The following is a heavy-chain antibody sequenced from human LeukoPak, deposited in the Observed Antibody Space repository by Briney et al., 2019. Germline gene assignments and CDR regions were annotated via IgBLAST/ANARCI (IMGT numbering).Heavy chain of an antibody. CDR1: GFTFSSYA. Sequence: PGGSLRLSCAACGFTFSSYAVSGVREAPGKGGEWVSCFSGSCGSTYYSDSVNGRFTISRDNSKTTLYLQMNSLRAEDTAVYYCARGYSSGWSFFEYWGQGTPVTVSS. D-gene: IGHD6-19*01. CDR2: FSGSCGST. CDR3: ARGYSSGWSFFEY. V-gene: IGHV3-23*01. J-gene: IGHJ4*02.